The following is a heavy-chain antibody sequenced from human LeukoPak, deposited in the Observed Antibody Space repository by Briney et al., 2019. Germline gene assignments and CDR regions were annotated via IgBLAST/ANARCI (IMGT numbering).Heavy chain of an antibody. J-gene: IGHJ5*02. CDR3: ARHAGGEYSYGYSNWFDP. CDR1: GGSISSGGYY. CDR2: IYYSGST. Sequence: PSQTLSLTCTVSGGSISSGGYYWSWIRHHPGKGLEWIGYIYYSGSTYYNPSLKSRATISVDTSKNQFSLKLSSVTAADTAVYYCARHAGGEYSYGYSNWFDPWGQGTLVTVSS. V-gene: IGHV4-31*03. D-gene: IGHD5-18*01.